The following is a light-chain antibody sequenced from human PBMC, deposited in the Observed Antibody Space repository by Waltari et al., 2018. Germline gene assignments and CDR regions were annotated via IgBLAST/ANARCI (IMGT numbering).Light chain of an antibody. CDR1: PSVSSY. J-gene: IGKJ4*01. CDR3: QQRSHWPT. V-gene: IGKV3-11*01. CDR2: DAS. Sequence: EIVLTQSPATLSLSPGERATLSCRASPSVSSYLAWYQQKPGQAPRLLIYDASNRATGIPARFRGSGSGTDFTLTISSLEPEDFAVYYCQQRSHWPTFGGGTKVEIK.